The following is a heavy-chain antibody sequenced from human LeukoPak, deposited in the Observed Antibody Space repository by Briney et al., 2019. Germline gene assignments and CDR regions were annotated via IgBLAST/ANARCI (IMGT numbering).Heavy chain of an antibody. V-gene: IGHV4-39*01. Sequence: SETLSLTCTVSGVSISSSSYYWGWIRQPPGKGLEWIGSIYYSGSTYYNPSLKSRVTISVDTSKNQFSLKLSSATAADTAVYYCARAYYDFWSGQLYYFDYWGQGTLVTVSS. J-gene: IGHJ4*02. D-gene: IGHD3-3*01. CDR2: IYYSGST. CDR1: GVSISSSSYY. CDR3: ARAYYDFWSGQLYYFDY.